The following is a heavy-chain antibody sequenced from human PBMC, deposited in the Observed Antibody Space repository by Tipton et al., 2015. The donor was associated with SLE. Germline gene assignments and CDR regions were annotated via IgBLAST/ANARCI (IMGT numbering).Heavy chain of an antibody. V-gene: IGHV4-59*01. Sequence: TLSLTCTVSGGSISSYYWSWIRRPPGKGLEWIGYIYYSGSTNYNPSLKSRVTISVDTSKNQFSLKLSSVTAADTAVYYCARAGGIAARSYYYYYYYMDVWGKGTPVTVSS. CDR1: GGSISSYY. J-gene: IGHJ6*03. CDR2: IYYSGST. D-gene: IGHD6-6*01. CDR3: ARAGGIAARSYYYYYYYMDV.